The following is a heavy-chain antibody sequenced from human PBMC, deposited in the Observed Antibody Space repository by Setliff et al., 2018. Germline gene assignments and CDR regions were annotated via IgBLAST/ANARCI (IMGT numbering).Heavy chain of an antibody. CDR1: GFTFSTYE. CDR2: ISSSGSTI. D-gene: IGHD2-2*01. J-gene: IGHJ4*02. Sequence: PGGSLRLSCAASGFTFSTYEMNWVRQAPGKGLEWVSYISSSGSTIYYADSVKGRFTISRDNAKNSLYLQMNSLRAEDTAVYYCARLGPHCSSTSCYLVLRSYFDYWGQGTLVTVSS. V-gene: IGHV3-48*03. CDR3: ARLGPHCSSTSCYLVLRSYFDY.